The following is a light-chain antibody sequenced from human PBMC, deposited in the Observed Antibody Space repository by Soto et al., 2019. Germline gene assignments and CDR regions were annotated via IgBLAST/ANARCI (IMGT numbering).Light chain of an antibody. CDR3: QQYGSSPQT. CDR2: GAA. J-gene: IGKJ2*01. V-gene: IGKV3-20*01. Sequence: EIVLTQSPGTLSLSPGARATLSCRASQSVSSSYLAWYQQRPGQAPRLLIYGAASRATGIPDRFTASGSGTDFTLIISRLEPEDFAVYYCQQYGSSPQTFGQGNKVEIK. CDR1: QSVSSSY.